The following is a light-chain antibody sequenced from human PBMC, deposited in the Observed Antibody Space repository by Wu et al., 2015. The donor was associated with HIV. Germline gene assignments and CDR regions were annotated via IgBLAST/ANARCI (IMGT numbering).Light chain of an antibody. CDR2: GAT. CDR1: QSVSSTY. CDR3: QQYGRSPYT. J-gene: IGKJ2*01. V-gene: IGKV3-20*01. Sequence: EIVMTQSPGTLSLSPGEGATLSCRVSQSVSSTYLAWYQQKPGQAPRLLAYGATARATGIPDRFSGRGSGTDFTLTISRLDPEDAAVYYCQQYGRSPYTFGQGTNLEI.